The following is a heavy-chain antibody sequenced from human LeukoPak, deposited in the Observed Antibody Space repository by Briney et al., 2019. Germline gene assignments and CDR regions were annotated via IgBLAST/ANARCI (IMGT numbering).Heavy chain of an antibody. J-gene: IGHJ4*02. CDR1: GFTFSSYE. Sequence: GGSLRLSCAASGFTFSSYEMNWVRQAPGKGLEWVSGISPGGGPTYYAESVKGRFTISRDNSKNTLYLQMNSLRAEDTAVYYCAKDDCSGGSCYSEGCDYWGQGTLVTVSS. CDR3: AKDDCSGGSCYSEGCDY. CDR2: ISPGGGPT. V-gene: IGHV3-23*01. D-gene: IGHD2-15*01.